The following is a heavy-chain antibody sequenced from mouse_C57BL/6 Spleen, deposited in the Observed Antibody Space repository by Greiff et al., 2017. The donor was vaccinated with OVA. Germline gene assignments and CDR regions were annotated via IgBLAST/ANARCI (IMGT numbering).Heavy chain of an antibody. D-gene: IGHD1-1*01. CDR1: GFNIKDYY. V-gene: IGHV14-1*01. Sequence: VQLKESGAELVRPGASVKLSCTASGFNIKDYYMHWVKQRPEQGLEWIGRLDPEDGDTEYAPKFQGKATMTADTSSNTAYLQLSSLTSEDTAVYYCTLYYYGSSPAWFAYWGQGTLVTVSA. CDR3: TLYYYGSSPAWFAY. J-gene: IGHJ3*01. CDR2: LDPEDGDT.